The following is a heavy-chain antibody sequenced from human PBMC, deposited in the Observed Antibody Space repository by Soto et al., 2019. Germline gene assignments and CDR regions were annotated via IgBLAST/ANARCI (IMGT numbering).Heavy chain of an antibody. D-gene: IGHD3-10*01. Sequence: GASVKVSCKASGYTFTTYGISWVRQAPGQGLEWMAWISTYNDDTNYAQNLQGRVTVTTDTSTSTAYMELRSLRSDDTAVYYCARDGRYPVHMVRGVVSGENHYYVMDVWG. CDR3: ARDGRYPVHMVRGVVSGENHYYVMDV. CDR1: GYTFTTYG. V-gene: IGHV1-18*04. J-gene: IGHJ6*02. CDR2: ISTYNDDT.